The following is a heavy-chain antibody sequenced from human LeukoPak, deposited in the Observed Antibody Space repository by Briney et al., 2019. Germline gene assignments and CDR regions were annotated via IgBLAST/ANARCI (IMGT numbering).Heavy chain of an antibody. CDR1: GFTFSSYG. CDR3: AKDNYYGDYEVTSIFGVD. CDR2: IRYDGSKK. Sequence: GGSLRVSCEASGFTFSSYGMRWVRQAPGKGLEWVGFIRYDGSKKYYADYMKGRVTMSRDKSKKTLYMEMNSLRAEDTAVYYCAKDNYYGDYEVTSIFGVDWGQGTLVTVSS. D-gene: IGHD3-3*02. V-gene: IGHV3-30*02. J-gene: IGHJ4*02.